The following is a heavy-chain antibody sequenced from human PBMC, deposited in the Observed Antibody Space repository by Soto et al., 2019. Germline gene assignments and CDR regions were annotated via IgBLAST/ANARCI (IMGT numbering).Heavy chain of an antibody. D-gene: IGHD6-13*01. J-gene: IGHJ5*02. CDR3: ARFIIAAAESSWFDP. CDR2: VYYSGST. Sequence: SETLSLTCTVSGGSVSSSSYYWGWVRQPPGKGLEWIGSVYYSGSTYYNPSLESRVTISVDKSKNQFSLKLMSLSAADTAVYYCARFIIAAAESSWFDPWGQGTLVTVSS. V-gene: IGHV4-39*01. CDR1: GGSVSSSSYY.